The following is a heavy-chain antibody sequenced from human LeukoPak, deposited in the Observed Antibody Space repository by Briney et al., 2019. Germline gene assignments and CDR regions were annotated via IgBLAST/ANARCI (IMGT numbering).Heavy chain of an antibody. CDR1: GYTFTSYD. CDR2: MNPNSGNT. V-gene: IGHV1-8*01. D-gene: IGHD2-15*01. CDR3: ARAVKYCSGGSCYFYFDY. J-gene: IGHJ4*02. Sequence: GASVKVSCKASGYTFTSYDINWVRQATGQGLEWMGWMNPNSGNTGYAQKFQGRVTMTRNTSISTAYMELSSLRSEDTAAYYCARAVKYCSGGSCYFYFDYWGQGTLVTVSS.